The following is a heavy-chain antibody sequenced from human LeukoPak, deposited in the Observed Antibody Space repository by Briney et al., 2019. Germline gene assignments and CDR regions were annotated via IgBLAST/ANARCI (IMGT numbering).Heavy chain of an antibody. CDR3: ARDSPRGYYYGSGRNPRPFDY. D-gene: IGHD3-10*01. J-gene: IGHJ4*02. CDR2: IYHSGST. Sequence: SGTLSLTCAVSGGSISSSNWWSWVRQPPGKGLEWIGEIYHSGSTNYNPSLRSRVTISVDKSKNQFSLKLSSVTAADTAVYYCARDSPRGYYYGSGRNPRPFDYWGQGTLVTVSS. CDR1: GGSISSSNW. V-gene: IGHV4-4*02.